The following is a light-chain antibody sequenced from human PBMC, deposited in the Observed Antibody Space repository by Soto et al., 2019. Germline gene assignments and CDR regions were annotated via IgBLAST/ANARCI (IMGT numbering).Light chain of an antibody. J-gene: IGLJ1*01. CDR3: QSYDSSLRGSRV. CDR2: LNS. Sequence: QSALTQPPSVSGAPGQRVTISCTGSSSNIGAGYDVHWYQQFPGTAPKLLIYLNSDRPSGVPDRFSGSKSGTSASLAITGLQAEDEADYYCQSYDSSLRGSRVFGTGTRSPS. CDR1: SSNIGAGYD. V-gene: IGLV1-40*01.